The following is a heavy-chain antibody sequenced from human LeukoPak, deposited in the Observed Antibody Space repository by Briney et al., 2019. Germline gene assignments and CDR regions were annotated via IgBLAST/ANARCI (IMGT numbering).Heavy chain of an antibody. V-gene: IGHV1-2*06. CDR3: ARLVVVTASIDY. CDR1: GYAFTGYY. D-gene: IGHD2-21*02. J-gene: IGHJ4*02. CDR2: INPNSGGT. Sequence: GASVKVSCKASGYAFTGYYMHWVRQARGQGLEWMGRINPNSGGTNYAQKFQGRVTMTRDTSISTAYMELSRLRSDDTAVYYCARLVVVTASIDYWGQGTLVTVSS.